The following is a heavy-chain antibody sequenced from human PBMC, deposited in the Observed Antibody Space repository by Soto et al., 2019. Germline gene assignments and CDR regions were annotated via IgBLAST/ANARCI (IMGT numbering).Heavy chain of an antibody. Sequence: SETLSLTCTVSGGSISSYYWSWIRQPPGKGLEWIGYIYYSGSTNYNPSLKSRVTISVDTSKNQFSLKLSSVTAADTAVYYCARRVGATRGEIDYWGQGTLVTVS. CDR2: IYYSGST. CDR3: ARRVGATRGEIDY. V-gene: IGHV4-59*08. D-gene: IGHD1-26*01. J-gene: IGHJ4*02. CDR1: GGSISSYY.